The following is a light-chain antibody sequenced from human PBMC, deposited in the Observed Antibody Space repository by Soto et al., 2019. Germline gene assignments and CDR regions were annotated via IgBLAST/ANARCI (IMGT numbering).Light chain of an antibody. CDR1: SSNIGNNY. CDR3: GTWDSSLSVV. V-gene: IGLV1-51*01. Sequence: QSVLTQPPSVSAAPGQKVTISGSGSSSNIGNNYVSWYQQLPGTAPKLLIYDNNKRPSGIPDRFSGSKSGTSATLGITGLQTGDEADYYCGTWDSSLSVVFGGGTKLTVL. CDR2: DNN. J-gene: IGLJ2*01.